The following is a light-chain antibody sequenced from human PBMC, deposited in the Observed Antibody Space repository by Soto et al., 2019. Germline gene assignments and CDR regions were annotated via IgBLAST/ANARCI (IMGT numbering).Light chain of an antibody. CDR2: EVS. V-gene: IGLV2-8*01. Sequence: QSVLTQPPSASGSPGQSVTISCTGASSDVGAYNYVSWYQQHPGKAPKLMIYEVSKRPSGVPDSFSGSKSGNTASLTVSGLQAEDEADYYCNSNAGTNNSVFGTGTKFTVL. CDR1: SSDVGAYNY. J-gene: IGLJ1*01. CDR3: NSNAGTNNSV.